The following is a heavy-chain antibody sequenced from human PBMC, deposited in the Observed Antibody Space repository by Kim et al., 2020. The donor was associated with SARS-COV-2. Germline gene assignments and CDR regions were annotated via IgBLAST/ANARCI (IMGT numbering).Heavy chain of an antibody. CDR3: AKARGYDFWSGYDDFDY. Sequence: GGSLRLSCAASGFTFSSYAMSWVRQAPGKGLEWVSAISGSGGSTYYADSVKGRFTISRDNSKNTLYLQMNSLRAEDTAVYYCAKARGYDFWSGYDDFDYWGQGTLVTVSS. V-gene: IGHV3-23*01. D-gene: IGHD3-3*01. CDR1: GFTFSSYA. CDR2: ISGSGGST. J-gene: IGHJ4*02.